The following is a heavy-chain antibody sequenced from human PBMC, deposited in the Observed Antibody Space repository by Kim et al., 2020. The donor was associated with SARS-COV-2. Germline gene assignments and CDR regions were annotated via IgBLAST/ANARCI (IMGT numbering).Heavy chain of an antibody. Sequence: NPPLKSRVTISVDPAKNPFSLKLSSVTAADTAVYYGARDMRRDSEQDYWGQGTLVTVSS. CDR3: ARDMRRDSEQDY. V-gene: IGHV4-30-2*04. J-gene: IGHJ4*02. D-gene: IGHD1-26*01.